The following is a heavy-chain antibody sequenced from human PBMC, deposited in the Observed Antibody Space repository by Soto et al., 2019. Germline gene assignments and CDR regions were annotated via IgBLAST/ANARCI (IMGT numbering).Heavy chain of an antibody. Sequence: GGSLRLSCAASGFTISNNAMNWVRQAPRKGLEWVSTIFSSGGGGGTPYADSVKGRFTISRDNSKNTLYLQMNSLRAEDTAIYYCARDVSSYSFSWGQGTLVTVSS. CDR1: GFTISNNA. CDR3: ARDVSSYSFS. V-gene: IGHV3-23*01. CDR2: IFSSGGGGGT. J-gene: IGHJ5*02. D-gene: IGHD3-22*01.